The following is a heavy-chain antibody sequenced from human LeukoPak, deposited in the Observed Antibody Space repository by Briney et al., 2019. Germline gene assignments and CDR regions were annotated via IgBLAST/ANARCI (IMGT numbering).Heavy chain of an antibody. D-gene: IGHD1-26*01. V-gene: IGHV1-69*01. CDR2: IIPIFGTA. J-gene: IGHJ3*02. Sequence: GASVKVSCKASGGTFSSYAISWVRQAPGQGLEWMGGIIPIFGTANYAQKFQGRVTITADESTSTAYMELSSLRSEDTAVYYCARDIVGAAYDAFDIWGQGTMVTVSS. CDR3: ARDIVGAAYDAFDI. CDR1: GGTFSSYA.